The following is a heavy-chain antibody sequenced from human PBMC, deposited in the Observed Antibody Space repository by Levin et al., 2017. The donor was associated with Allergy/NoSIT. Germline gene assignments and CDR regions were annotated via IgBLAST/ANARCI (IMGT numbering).Heavy chain of an antibody. J-gene: IGHJ4*02. CDR3: AREYYDYIWGSYGGPLDY. Sequence: ESGPTLVKPTQTLTLTCTFSGFSLSTSGMRVSWIRQPPGKALEWLARIDWDDDKFYSTSLKTRLTISKDTSKNQVVLTMTNMDPVDTATYYCAREYYDYIWGSYGGPLDYWGQGTLVTVSS. CDR1: GFSLSTSGMR. CDR2: IDWDDDK. D-gene: IGHD3-16*01. V-gene: IGHV2-70*04.